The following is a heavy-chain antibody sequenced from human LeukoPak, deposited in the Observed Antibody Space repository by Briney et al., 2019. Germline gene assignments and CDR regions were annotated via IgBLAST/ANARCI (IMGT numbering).Heavy chain of an antibody. D-gene: IGHD3-16*01. CDR1: GFTVSSNY. V-gene: IGHV3-53*01. CDR3: ARGLVRGSWETHYYYGMDV. Sequence: GGSLRLSCAASGFTVSSNYMSWVRQAPGKGLEWVSVIYSGGSTYYADSVKGRFTISRDNSKYTLYLQMNSLRAEDTAVYYCARGLVRGSWETHYYYGMDVWGQGTTVTVSS. CDR2: IYSGGST. J-gene: IGHJ6*02.